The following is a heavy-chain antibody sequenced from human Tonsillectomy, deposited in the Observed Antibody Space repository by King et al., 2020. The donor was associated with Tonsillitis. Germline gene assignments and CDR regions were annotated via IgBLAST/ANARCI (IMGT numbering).Heavy chain of an antibody. CDR2: ISFDGSYK. CDR3: AKDGLGEYYFDY. Sequence: QVQLVESGGGVVQPGRSLRLSCAASGFIFSSYDMNWVRQAPGKGLEWVAVISFDGSYKYYVDSVKGRFTISRDNSKNTLYLQMNSLSPEDTAVYYCAKDGLGEYYFDYWGQGTLVTVSS. D-gene: IGHD3-16*01. J-gene: IGHJ4*02. V-gene: IGHV3-30*18. CDR1: GFIFSSYD.